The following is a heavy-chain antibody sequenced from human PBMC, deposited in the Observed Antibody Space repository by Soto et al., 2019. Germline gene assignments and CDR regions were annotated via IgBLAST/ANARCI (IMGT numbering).Heavy chain of an antibody. Sequence: ASVKVSCKASGYTFTGYYMHWVRQAPGQGLEWMGWINPNSGGTNYAQKFQGWVTMTRDTSISTAYMELSRLRSDDTAVYYCARALPGIAAAGKYYYYMDVWCKGTTVTVSS. CDR2: INPNSGGT. J-gene: IGHJ6*03. CDR1: GYTFTGYY. D-gene: IGHD6-13*01. CDR3: ARALPGIAAAGKYYYYMDV. V-gene: IGHV1-2*04.